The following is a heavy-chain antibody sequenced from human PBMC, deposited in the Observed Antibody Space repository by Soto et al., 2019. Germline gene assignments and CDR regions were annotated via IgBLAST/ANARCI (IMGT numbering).Heavy chain of an antibody. CDR3: TRIGSRRLGNWFDP. V-gene: IGHV4-59*01. CDR1: GGSISSYY. Sequence: QVQLQESGSGLVKPSETLSLTCTVSGGSISSYYWSWIRQPPGKGLKWIGHIYYTGITNYNPSLNSRVAISVYTSKNQLALKQNSVTATDTGVYYCTRIGSRRLGNWFDPWGQRTMITVSS. J-gene: IGHJ5*02. D-gene: IGHD2-21*01. CDR2: IYYTGIT.